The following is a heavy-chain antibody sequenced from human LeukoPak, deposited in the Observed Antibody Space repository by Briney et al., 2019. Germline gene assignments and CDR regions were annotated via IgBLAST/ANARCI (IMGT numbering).Heavy chain of an antibody. Sequence: SETLSLTCAVYGGSFSGYYWSWIRQPPGKGLEWIGEINHSGSTNYNPSLKSRVTISVDTSKSQFSLKLSSVTAADTAVYYCARGKPYGSGSFGYYYYYYMDVWGKGTTVTVSS. V-gene: IGHV4-34*01. CDR3: ARGKPYGSGSFGYYYYYYMDV. CDR1: GGSFSGYY. CDR2: INHSGST. J-gene: IGHJ6*03. D-gene: IGHD3-10*01.